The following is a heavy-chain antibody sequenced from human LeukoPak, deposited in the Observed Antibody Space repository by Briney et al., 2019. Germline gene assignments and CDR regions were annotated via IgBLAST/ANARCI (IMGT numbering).Heavy chain of an antibody. J-gene: IGHJ4*02. CDR2: IKEDGSKK. CDR1: GFTFSGCW. CDR3: ATPLDYYDSSGYHQGGD. V-gene: IGHV3-7*03. D-gene: IGHD3-22*01. Sequence: GGSLRLSCAASGFTFSGCWMTWVRQAPGKGLEWVANIKEDGSKKNYVDSEKGRFTIFRDNAKNSLYLQMNSLGAEDTAVYYCATPLDYYDSSGYHQGGDWGQGTLVTVSS.